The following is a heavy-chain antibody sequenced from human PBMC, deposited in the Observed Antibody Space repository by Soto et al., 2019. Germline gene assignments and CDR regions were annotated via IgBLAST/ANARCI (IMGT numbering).Heavy chain of an antibody. CDR3: ATDLGTYCGGDCLNWFDP. V-gene: IGHV1-3*01. CDR1: GYTFTSYA. D-gene: IGHD2-21*02. J-gene: IGHJ5*02. CDR2: INAGNGNT. Sequence: ASVKVSCKASGYTFTSYAMHWVRQAPGQRLEWMGWINAGNGNTKYSQKFQGRVTITRDTSASTAYMELSSLRSEDTAVYYCATDLGTYCGGDCLNWFDPWGQGTLVTVSS.